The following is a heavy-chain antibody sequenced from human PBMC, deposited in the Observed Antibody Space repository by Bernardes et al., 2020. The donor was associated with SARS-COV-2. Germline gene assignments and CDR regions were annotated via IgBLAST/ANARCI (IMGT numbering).Heavy chain of an antibody. CDR1: GFAFSSYT. CDR2: ISPDSVYI. CDR3: ARSIPTFGTRIAPYED. J-gene: IGHJ4*02. D-gene: IGHD3-16*01. V-gene: IGHV3-21*01. Sequence: GGSLRLSCAASGFAFSSYTMNWFRQAPGKGLEWVSSISPDSVYIYYADSVRGRFTISRDNAQTSLFLQVNSLRAEDTAVYYCARSIPTFGTRIAPYEDWGQGTLVTVSS.